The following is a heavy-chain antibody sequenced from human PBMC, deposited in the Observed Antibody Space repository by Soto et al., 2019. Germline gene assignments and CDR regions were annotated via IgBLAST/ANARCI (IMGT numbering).Heavy chain of an antibody. CDR3: ARGGDYDILTGYYYNWFDP. CDR2: MNPNSGNT. CDR1: GYTFTSYD. V-gene: IGHV1-8*01. D-gene: IGHD3-9*01. J-gene: IGHJ5*02. Sequence: GASVKVSCKASGYTFTSYDINWVRQATGQGLEWMGWMNPNSGNTGYAQKFQGRVTMTRNTSISTAYMELSSLRSEDTAVYYCARGGDYDILTGYYYNWFDPWGQGTLVTVSS.